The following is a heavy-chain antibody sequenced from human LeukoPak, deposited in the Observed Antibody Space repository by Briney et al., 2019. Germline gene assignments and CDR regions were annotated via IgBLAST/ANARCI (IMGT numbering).Heavy chain of an antibody. CDR3: AKGRGTAGAPNTWYFDL. J-gene: IGHJ2*01. Sequence: PGGSLRLSCAGSGFSFSTSGMHWARQAPGKGLEWAALIKADGSDQYYADSVKGRFTISRDNSKDTLFLQMNSLRVEDTAVYYCAKGRGTAGAPNTWYFDLWGRGTLITVSS. CDR2: IKADGSDQ. D-gene: IGHD6-13*01. V-gene: IGHV3-30*02. CDR1: GFSFSTSG.